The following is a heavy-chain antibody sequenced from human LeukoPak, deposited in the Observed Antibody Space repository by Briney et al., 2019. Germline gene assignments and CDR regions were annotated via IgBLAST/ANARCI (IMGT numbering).Heavy chain of an antibody. V-gene: IGHV1-46*01. CDR3: ARAEEIRFLEWLLRDYYYGMDV. CDR2: INPSGGST. CDR1: GYTFTSYY. Sequence: ASVTVSCTASGYTFTSYYMHWVRQAPGQGLEWMGIINPSGGSTSYAQKFQGRVTMTRDTSTSTVYMELSSLRSEDTAVYYCARAEEIRFLEWLLRDYYYGMDVWGQGTTVTVSS. J-gene: IGHJ6*02. D-gene: IGHD3-3*01.